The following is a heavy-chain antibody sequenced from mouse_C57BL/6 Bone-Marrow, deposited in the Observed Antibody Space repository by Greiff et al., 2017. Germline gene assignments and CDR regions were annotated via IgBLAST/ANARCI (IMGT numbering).Heavy chain of an antibody. J-gene: IGHJ2*01. D-gene: IGHD4-1*01. CDR2: ISSGGSYT. Sequence: EVHLVESGGDLVKPGGSLKLSCAASGFTFSSSGMSWVRQTPDKRLEWVATISSGGSYTYYPDSVKGRFTISRDNAKNTLYLQMSSLKSEDTAMYYCARHRTGFDYWGQGTTLTVSS. CDR3: ARHRTGFDY. V-gene: IGHV5-6*01. CDR1: GFTFSSSG.